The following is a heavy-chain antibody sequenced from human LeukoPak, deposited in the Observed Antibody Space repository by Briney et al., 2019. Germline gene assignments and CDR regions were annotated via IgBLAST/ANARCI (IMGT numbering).Heavy chain of an antibody. CDR3: AKVLTEWGFGAFDI. D-gene: IGHD1-14*01. CDR1: GFTFSTYS. CDR2: ISSNSNYR. V-gene: IGHV3-21*01. Sequence: GGSLRLSCAASGFTFSTYSMNWVRQAPGKGLEWVSCISSNSNYRNYANSVKGRFTISRDNAKNSLYLQMNSLRAEDTAVYYCAKVLTEWGFGAFDIWGQGTMVTVSS. J-gene: IGHJ3*02.